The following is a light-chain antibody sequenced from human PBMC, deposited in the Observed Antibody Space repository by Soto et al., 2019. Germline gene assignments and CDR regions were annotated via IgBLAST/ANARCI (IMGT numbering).Light chain of an antibody. V-gene: IGLV4-69*01. CDR3: QTWGTGTVV. CDR1: SGHSTYD. Sequence: QSVLTQSPSASASLGASVKLTCTLSSGHSTYDIAWHQQQPEKGPRYLMKVNSDGSHIKGDGIPDRFSGSSSGTERYLTISSLQSEDEADYCCQTWGTGTVVFGGGTKLTVL. CDR2: VNSDGSH. J-gene: IGLJ2*01.